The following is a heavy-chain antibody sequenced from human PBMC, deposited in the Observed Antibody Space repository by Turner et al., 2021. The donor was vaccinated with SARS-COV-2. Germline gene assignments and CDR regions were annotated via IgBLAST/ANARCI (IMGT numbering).Heavy chain of an antibody. CDR3: AKGEGYGSGAFDI. CDR1: VFTFSRYA. CDR2: ICGSGVST. J-gene: IGHJ3*02. Sequence: EVQLLESGGGLVQPGGSLRLSCPDSVFTFSRYAMSWVRQAPGKGLEWVSAICGSGVSTYYADSVKGRFTISIDNSKNTLYLQINSLRAEDTAVYYCAKGEGYGSGAFDIWGQGTMVTVSS. V-gene: IGHV3-23*01. D-gene: IGHD3-10*01.